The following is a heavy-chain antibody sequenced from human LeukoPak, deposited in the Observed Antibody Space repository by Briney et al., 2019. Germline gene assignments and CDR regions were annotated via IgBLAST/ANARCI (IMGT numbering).Heavy chain of an antibody. CDR1: GFIFDDYA. V-gene: IGHV3-9*01. CDR3: ARSLIAVAAYYFDY. Sequence: GGSLRLSCAASGFIFDDYAMHWVRQAPGKGLEWVSGISWDRSSIGYADSVKGRFTISRDNAKNSLYLQMNSLRAEDTAVYYCARSLIAVAAYYFDYWGQGTLVTVSS. J-gene: IGHJ4*02. D-gene: IGHD6-19*01. CDR2: ISWDRSSI.